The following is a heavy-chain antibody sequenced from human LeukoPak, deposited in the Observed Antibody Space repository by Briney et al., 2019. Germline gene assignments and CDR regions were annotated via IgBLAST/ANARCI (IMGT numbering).Heavy chain of an antibody. CDR1: GESFSGYY. Sequence: PSETLSLTCAVYGESFSGYYWSWIRQPPGKGLEWIGEINHSGSTNYNPSLKSRVTISVDTSKNQFSLKLSSVTAADTAVYYCATGDIVVVPAAPSWGQGTLVTVSS. J-gene: IGHJ5*02. V-gene: IGHV4-34*01. CDR2: INHSGST. CDR3: ATGDIVVVPAAPS. D-gene: IGHD2-2*01.